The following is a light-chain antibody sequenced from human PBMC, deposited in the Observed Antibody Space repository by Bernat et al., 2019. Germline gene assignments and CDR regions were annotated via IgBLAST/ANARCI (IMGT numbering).Light chain of an antibody. Sequence: VLTQSPATLSLSPGERATLSCRASQSIKSYLAWYQQKPGQTPSLLIYDASNRATGIPARFSGSGSGTDFTLTISCLEPDDFAIYFCQQRSDLPLTFGVGTNVEIK. V-gene: IGKV3-11*01. CDR2: DAS. CDR3: QQRSDLPLT. CDR1: QSIKSY. J-gene: IGKJ4*01.